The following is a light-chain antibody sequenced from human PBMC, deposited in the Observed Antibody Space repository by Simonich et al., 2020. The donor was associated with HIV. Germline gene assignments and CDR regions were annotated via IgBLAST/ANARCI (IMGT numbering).Light chain of an antibody. V-gene: IGKV4-1*01. CDR1: RTILYSSNNKNY. Sequence: DIVMTQSPDSLAVSLGERATINCKSSRTILYSSNNKNYLAWYQQKPGQPPKLLIYWASTREAGVPDRFSASGSGTEFTLTISSLQPDDFATYYCQQYHSYSVTFGGGTKVEIK. CDR3: QQYHSYSVT. CDR2: WAS. J-gene: IGKJ4*01.